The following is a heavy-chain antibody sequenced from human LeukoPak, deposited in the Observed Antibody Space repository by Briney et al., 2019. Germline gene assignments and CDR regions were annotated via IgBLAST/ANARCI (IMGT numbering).Heavy chain of an antibody. CDR2: IWYGGSNK. CDR1: GSTFSSYG. V-gene: IGHV3-30*02. D-gene: IGHD1-1*01. J-gene: IGHJ3*02. Sequence: GGSLRPSCAASGSTFSSYGMHWVRQAPGKGLEWVAVIWYGGSNKYYADSVKGRFTISRDNSKNTLYLQMNSLRAEDTAVYYCAKALPGTTLGAFDIWGQGTMVTVSS. CDR3: AKALPGTTLGAFDI.